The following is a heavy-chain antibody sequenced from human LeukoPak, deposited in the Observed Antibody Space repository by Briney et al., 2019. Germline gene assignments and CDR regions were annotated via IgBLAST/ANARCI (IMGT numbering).Heavy chain of an antibody. Sequence: SETLSLTCTVSGVSISSYYWSWIRQPPGKGLEWIGYIYYSGSTNYNPSLESLVTISVDTSKNQFSLRLSSVTAADTAVYFCASKSERFLETGAFDIWGQGTMVTVSS. J-gene: IGHJ3*02. CDR1: GVSISSYY. D-gene: IGHD3-3*01. CDR2: IYYSGST. CDR3: ASKSERFLETGAFDI. V-gene: IGHV4-59*01.